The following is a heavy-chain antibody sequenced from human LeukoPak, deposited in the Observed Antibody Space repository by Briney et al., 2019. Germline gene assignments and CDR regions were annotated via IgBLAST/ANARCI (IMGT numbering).Heavy chain of an antibody. CDR1: GGSISSYY. J-gene: IGHJ4*02. V-gene: IGHV4-59*08. Sequence: PSETLSLTCTVSGGSISSYYWSWIRQPPGKGLEWIGYIYYSGSTNYNPSLKSRVTISVDTSKNQFSLKLSSATAADTAVYYCARYNPKPGSSGYYSLDYWGQGTLVTVSS. CDR2: IYYSGST. D-gene: IGHD3-22*01. CDR3: ARYNPKPGSSGYYSLDY.